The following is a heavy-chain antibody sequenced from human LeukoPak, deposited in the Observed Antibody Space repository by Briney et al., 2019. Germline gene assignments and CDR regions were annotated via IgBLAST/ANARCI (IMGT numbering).Heavy chain of an antibody. CDR2: ISQNGDS. Sequence: PSETLSLTCGVSGGSLSVYYWSWIRQSPGKGLEWIAEISQNGDSNYNMSLKSRVTISLDKSKNQVSLKLNSVTAADTAVYYCARESDVGSGSYSPYNWFDPWGQGTLVTVSS. J-gene: IGHJ5*02. CDR1: GGSLSVYY. V-gene: IGHV4-34*01. D-gene: IGHD3-10*01. CDR3: ARESDVGSGSYSPYNWFDP.